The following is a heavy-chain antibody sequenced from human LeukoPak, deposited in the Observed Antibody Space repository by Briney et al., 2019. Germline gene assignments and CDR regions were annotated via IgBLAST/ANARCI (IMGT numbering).Heavy chain of an antibody. J-gene: IGHJ4*02. CDR1: GFTVSSNE. Sequence: GGSLRLSCAASGFTVSSNEMSWVRQAPGKGLEWVSSISGGSTYYADSRKGRFTISRDNSKNTLHLQMNSLRAEDTLRDTSCYEVDYWGQGTLVTVSS. D-gene: IGHD2-2*01. CDR3: CYEVDY. CDR2: ISGGST. V-gene: IGHV3-38-3*01.